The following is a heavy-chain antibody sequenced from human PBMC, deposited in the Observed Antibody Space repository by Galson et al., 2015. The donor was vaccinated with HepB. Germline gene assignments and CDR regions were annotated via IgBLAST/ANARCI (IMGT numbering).Heavy chain of an antibody. CDR1: GFTFSSYS. V-gene: IGHV3-48*01. CDR3: ARGGGYDFYLLDY. J-gene: IGHJ4*02. CDR2: ISSSSSTI. Sequence: SLRLSCAASGFTFSSYSMNWVRQAPGKGLEWVSYISSSSSTIYYADSVKGRFTISRDNAKNSLYLQMNSLRAEDTAVYYCARGGGYDFYLLDYWGQGTLVTVSS. D-gene: IGHD5-12*01.